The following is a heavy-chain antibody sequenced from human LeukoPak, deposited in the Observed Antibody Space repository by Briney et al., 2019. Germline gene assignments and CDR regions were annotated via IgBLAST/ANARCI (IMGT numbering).Heavy chain of an antibody. CDR1: GFTFSSYS. CDR2: ITSNSRYI. J-gene: IGHJ4*02. CDR3: ARDADPTPRFDY. D-gene: IGHD2-15*01. V-gene: IGHV3-21*01. Sequence: GGSLRLSCAASGFTFSSYSMNWVRQAPGKGLEWVSSITSNSRYIYYADSVKRRFTISRHYAKNSLYLQMNSLRAEDTAVYYCARDADPTPRFDYWGQGTLVTVSS.